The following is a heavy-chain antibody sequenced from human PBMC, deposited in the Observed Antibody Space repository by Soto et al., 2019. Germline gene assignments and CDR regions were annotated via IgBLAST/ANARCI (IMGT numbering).Heavy chain of an antibody. CDR1: GFTFSSYG. J-gene: IGHJ4*02. V-gene: IGHV3-30*18. D-gene: IGHD3-3*01. Sequence: GGSLRLSCAASGFTFSSYGVHWVRQAPGKGLEWVAVISYDGSNKYYADSVKGRFTISRDNSKNTLYLQMNSLRAEDTAVYYCAKGEPIYYFDYWGQGAVVTVSS. CDR2: ISYDGSNK. CDR3: AKGEPIYYFDY.